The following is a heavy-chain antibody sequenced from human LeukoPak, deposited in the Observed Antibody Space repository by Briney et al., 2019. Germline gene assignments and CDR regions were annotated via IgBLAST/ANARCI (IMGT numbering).Heavy chain of an antibody. J-gene: IGHJ5*02. D-gene: IGHD2-15*01. CDR1: GFTVSSNY. V-gene: IGHV3-66*02. CDR2: IYSGGST. Sequence: PGGSLRLSCAASGFTVSSNYMSWVRQAPGKGLEWVSVIYSGGSTYYADSVKGRFTISRDNSKNTLYLQMNSLRAEDTAVYYCARDPPPYCSGGSCKTGPWGQGTLVTVSS. CDR3: ARDPPPYCSGGSCKTGP.